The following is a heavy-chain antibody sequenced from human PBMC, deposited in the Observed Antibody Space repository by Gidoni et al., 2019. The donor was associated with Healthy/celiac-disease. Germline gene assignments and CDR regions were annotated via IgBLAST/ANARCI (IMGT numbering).Heavy chain of an antibody. D-gene: IGHD3-9*01. CDR2: INHSGST. CDR1: GGSFSGYY. V-gene: IGHV4-34*01. Sequence: QVQLQQWGAGLLKPSETLSLTCAVYGGSFSGYYWSWIRQPPGKGLEWIGEINHSGSTNYNPPLKSRVTISVDTSKNQFSLKLSSVTAADTAVYYCARGRNGVLRYFDWLSKAYYFDYWGQGTLVTVSS. J-gene: IGHJ4*02. CDR3: ARGRNGVLRYFDWLSKAYYFDY.